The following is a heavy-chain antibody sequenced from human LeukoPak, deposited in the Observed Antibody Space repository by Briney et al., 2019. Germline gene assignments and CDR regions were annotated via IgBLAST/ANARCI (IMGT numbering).Heavy chain of an antibody. J-gene: IGHJ5*02. CDR1: GGSISSSSYY. D-gene: IGHD1-7*01. V-gene: IGHV4-39*07. CDR2: TYSGGNT. Sequence: PSETLSLTCTVSGGSISSSSYYWGWIRQPPGKGPEWIGSTYSGGNTYYNPSLRSRVTISADTSKIQFSLMLNSVTAADTAAYYCARGGNWNLWYGWFDPWGQGTLVTVSS. CDR3: ARGGNWNLWYGWFDP.